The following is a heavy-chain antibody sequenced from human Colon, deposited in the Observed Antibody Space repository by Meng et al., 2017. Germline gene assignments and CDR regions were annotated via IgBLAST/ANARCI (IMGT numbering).Heavy chain of an antibody. CDR2: IYSSGST. D-gene: IGHD6-19*01. Sequence: QVHCQASGPGLLSPSQTLSLTCNVSGVSVKSGIYYWNWIRQPPGKTLEWIGYIYSSGSTTYNPSLKSRVTISLDTPKNQFSLKLTSVTAADTAVYYCAREGPIAVAGYDYWGQGTLVTVSS. J-gene: IGHJ4*02. V-gene: IGHV4-61*01. CDR3: AREGPIAVAGYDY. CDR1: GVSVKSGIYY.